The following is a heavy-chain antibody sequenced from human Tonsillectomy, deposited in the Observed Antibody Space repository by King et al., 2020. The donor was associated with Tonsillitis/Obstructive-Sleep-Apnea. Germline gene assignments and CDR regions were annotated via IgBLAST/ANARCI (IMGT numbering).Heavy chain of an antibody. J-gene: IGHJ5*02. Sequence: VQLQQWGAGLLKPSENLSLTCAVYGGSFSGYYWSWIRQPPGKGLEWIGEINHSGSTNYNPSLKSRVTISVDTSKNQFSLKLSSVTAADTAVYYCASISRYGDYEGWFDPWGQGTLVTVSS. CDR2: INHSGST. V-gene: IGHV4-34*01. CDR3: ASISRYGDYEGWFDP. D-gene: IGHD4-17*01. CDR1: GGSFSGYY.